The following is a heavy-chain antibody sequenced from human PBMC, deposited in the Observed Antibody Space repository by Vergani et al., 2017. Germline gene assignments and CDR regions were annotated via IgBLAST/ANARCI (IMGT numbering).Heavy chain of an antibody. D-gene: IGHD5-18*01. CDR3: ARDTTPPSGDSYGYGGYYYYGMDV. J-gene: IGHJ6*02. CDR1: GGSISSGSYY. CDR2: IYTSGST. Sequence: QVQLQESGPGLVKPSPTLSLTCTVSGGSISSGSYYWSWIRQPAGKGLEWIGRIYTSGSTNYNPSLKSRVTISVDTSKNQFSLKLSSVTAADTAVYYCARDTTPPSGDSYGYGGYYYYGMDVWGQGTTVTVSS. V-gene: IGHV4-61*02.